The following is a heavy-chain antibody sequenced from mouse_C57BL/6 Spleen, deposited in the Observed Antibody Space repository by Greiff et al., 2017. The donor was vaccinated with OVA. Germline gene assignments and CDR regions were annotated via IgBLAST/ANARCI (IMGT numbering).Heavy chain of an antibody. CDR2: IDPENGDT. D-gene: IGHD1-1*01. V-gene: IGHV14-4*01. CDR3: TTSSYYGSPWFAY. CDR1: GFNIKDDY. Sequence: VQLKQSGAELVRPGASVKLSCTASGFNIKDDYMHWVKQRPEQGLEWIGWIDPENGDTEYASKFQGKATITADTSSNTAYLQLSSLTSEDTAVYYCTTSSYYGSPWFAYWGQGTLVTVSA. J-gene: IGHJ3*01.